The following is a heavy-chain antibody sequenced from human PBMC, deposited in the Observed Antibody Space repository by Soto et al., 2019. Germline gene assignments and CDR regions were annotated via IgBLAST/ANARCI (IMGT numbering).Heavy chain of an antibody. CDR1: GGPISSSSYY. CDR2: IYYSGST. V-gene: IGHV4-39*01. Sequence: QLQLQESGPGLVKPSETLSLTCTVSGGPISSSSYYWGWIRQPPGKGLEWIGSIYYSGSTYYNPSLKSRVTISVDTSKNQFSLKLSSVTAADTAVYYCARHKRVPPLDGWFDPWGQGTLVTVSS. CDR3: ARHKRVPPLDGWFDP. J-gene: IGHJ5*02. D-gene: IGHD2-2*01.